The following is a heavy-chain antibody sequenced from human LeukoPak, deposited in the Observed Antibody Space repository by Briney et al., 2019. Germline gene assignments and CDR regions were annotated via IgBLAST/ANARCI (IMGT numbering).Heavy chain of an antibody. D-gene: IGHD6-13*01. Sequence: GGSLRLSCAASGFTFDDYGMSWVRQVPGKGLEWVSGIKWHGGSKGYADSVKGRFTISRDNAKNSLYLQMNSLRAEDTAVYYCARGAGRSWYFHFEYWGQGTLVTVSS. CDR1: GFTFDDYG. CDR2: IKWHGGSK. CDR3: ARGAGRSWYFHFEY. V-gene: IGHV3-20*04. J-gene: IGHJ4*02.